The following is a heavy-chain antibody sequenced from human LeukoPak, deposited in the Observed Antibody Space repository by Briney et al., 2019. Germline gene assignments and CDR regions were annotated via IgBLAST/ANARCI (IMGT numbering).Heavy chain of an antibody. CDR1: GFTFSSYA. Sequence: GGSLRLSCAASGFTFSSYAMSWVRQAPGKGLEWVSAISGSGGSTCYADSVKGRFTISRDNSKNTLYLQMNSLRAEDTAVYYCAKTQYYDFWSGYFDYWGQGTLVTVSS. J-gene: IGHJ4*02. V-gene: IGHV3-23*01. D-gene: IGHD3-3*01. CDR3: AKTQYYDFWSGYFDY. CDR2: ISGSGGST.